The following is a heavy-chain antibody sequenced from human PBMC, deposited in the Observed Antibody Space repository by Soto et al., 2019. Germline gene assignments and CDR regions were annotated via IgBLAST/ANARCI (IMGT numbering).Heavy chain of an antibody. V-gene: IGHV3-53*01. CDR1: GFTVSGNY. CDR2: IYSGGST. J-gene: IGHJ4*02. CDR3: ARDGSEGSGSYYYFDY. D-gene: IGHD3-10*01. Sequence: GGSLRLSCAASGFTVSGNYMSWVRQAPGKGLEWVSVIYSGGSTYYADSRKGRFNISRDNTKNTLYLQMNSLRAEDTSVYYCARDGSEGSGSYYYFDYWGQGTLVTVSS.